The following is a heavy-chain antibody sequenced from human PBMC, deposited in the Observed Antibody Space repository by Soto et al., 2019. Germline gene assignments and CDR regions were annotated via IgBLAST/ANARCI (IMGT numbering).Heavy chain of an antibody. CDR2: VYPGDSDT. CDR1: GYSISSYW. V-gene: IGHV5-51*01. Sequence: GESLKISCQGSGYSISSYWIGWVRQMPGKGLEWMGIVYPGDSDTRYSPSFEGQVTFSADKSISAAYLQWSSLKASDTAIYYCARQTGIVATTLNWFDPWGQGTLVTVSS. CDR3: ARQTGIVATTLNWFDP. J-gene: IGHJ5*02. D-gene: IGHD5-12*01.